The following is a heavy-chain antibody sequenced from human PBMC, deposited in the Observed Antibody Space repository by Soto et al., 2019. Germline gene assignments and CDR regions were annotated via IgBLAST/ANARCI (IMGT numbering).Heavy chain of an antibody. D-gene: IGHD2-2*01. CDR1: GFTFSDYY. J-gene: IGHJ6*02. CDR3: ARDKKDIVVVPAASYYYYGMDV. CDR2: ISSSGSTI. V-gene: IGHV3-11*01. Sequence: GGSLRLSCAASGFTFSDYYMSWIRQAPGKGLEWVSYISSSGSTIYYADSVKGRFTISRDNAKNSLYLQMNSLRAEDTAVYYCARDKKDIVVVPAASYYYYGMDVWGQGTTVTVSS.